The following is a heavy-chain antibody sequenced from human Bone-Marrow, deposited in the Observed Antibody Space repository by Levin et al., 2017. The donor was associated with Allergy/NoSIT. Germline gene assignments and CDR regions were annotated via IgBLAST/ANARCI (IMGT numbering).Heavy chain of an antibody. CDR3: ARNSGSYSPFDY. V-gene: IGHV3-30-3*01. CDR1: GFTFGSNA. CDR2: IAYDGNNK. D-gene: IGHD1-26*01. J-gene: IGHJ4*02. Sequence: GESLKISCAASGFTFGSNAMHWVRQAPGKGLEWVALIAYDGNNKCYADSVKGRFTISRDNSKNTLYLQMNSLRAEDTAVYYCARNSGSYSPFDYWGQGTLVTVSS.